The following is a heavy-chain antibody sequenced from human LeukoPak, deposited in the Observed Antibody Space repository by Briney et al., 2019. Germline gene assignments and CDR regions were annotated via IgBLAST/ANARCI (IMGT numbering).Heavy chain of an antibody. J-gene: IGHJ4*02. CDR3: AKDIGYGGYSGYEYFDY. V-gene: IGHV3-21*01. CDR1: GFTFSSYS. Sequence: KTGGSLRLSCAASGFTFSSYSMNWVRQAPGKGLEWVSSINTISNYRYYADPVKGRFTISRDNAKKSLYLQMNSLRAEDTAVYYCAKDIGYGGYSGYEYFDYWGQGTLVTVSS. D-gene: IGHD5-12*01. CDR2: INTISNYR.